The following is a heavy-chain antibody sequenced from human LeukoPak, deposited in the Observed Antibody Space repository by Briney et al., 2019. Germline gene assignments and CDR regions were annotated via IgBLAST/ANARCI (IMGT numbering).Heavy chain of an antibody. Sequence: PGGSLRLSCAAPGFTFSSYAISWVRQAPGKGLEWVSAISGSGGSTYYADSVKGRFTISRDNSKNTLYLQMNSLRAEDTAVYYCAKSLGDYIWGSYRDAFDIWGQGTMVTVSS. CDR3: AKSLGDYIWGSYRDAFDI. CDR2: ISGSGGST. CDR1: GFTFSSYA. J-gene: IGHJ3*02. D-gene: IGHD3-16*02. V-gene: IGHV3-23*01.